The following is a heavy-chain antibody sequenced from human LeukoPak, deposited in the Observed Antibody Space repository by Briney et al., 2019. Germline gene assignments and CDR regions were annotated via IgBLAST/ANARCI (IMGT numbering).Heavy chain of an antibody. D-gene: IGHD2-15*01. CDR2: ISGSGADT. CDR3: AKDHRCSGGSCYSGAYDY. CDR1: GFTFNDYA. Sequence: GGSLRLSCATSGFTFNDYAMNWVRQAPGKGLEWVAGISGSGADTYYADSVKGRFTISRDNSKNTLYLQMNSLRAEDTAVYYCAKDHRCSGGSCYSGAYDYWGQGTLVTVSS. J-gene: IGHJ4*02. V-gene: IGHV3-23*01.